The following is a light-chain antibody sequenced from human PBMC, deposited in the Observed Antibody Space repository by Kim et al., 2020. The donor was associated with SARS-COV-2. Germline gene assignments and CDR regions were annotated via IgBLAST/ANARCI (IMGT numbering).Light chain of an antibody. CDR2: DVS. CDR3: SSYTSSSTVV. CDR1: SRDVGGYNY. V-gene: IGLV2-14*03. J-gene: IGLJ2*01. Sequence: HSITTSCTGPSRDVGGYNYVSWYQQHPGKAPKLMIYDVSNRPSGVSNRFSGSKSGNTASLTISGLQAEDEADYYCSSYTSSSTVVFGGGTQLTVL.